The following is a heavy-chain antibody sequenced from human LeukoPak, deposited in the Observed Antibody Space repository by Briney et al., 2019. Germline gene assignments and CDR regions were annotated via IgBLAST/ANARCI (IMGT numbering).Heavy chain of an antibody. D-gene: IGHD3-10*01. CDR1: GFSLSNYW. V-gene: IGHV3-7*01. CDR3: AWYGVTHGLDV. J-gene: IGHJ6*02. Sequence: SGGSLRLSCAASGFSLSNYWMSWVRQAPGKGLEWVANINQDGGDKYYVDSVMGRFTISKDNAKNSVYLQMNSLRPEDTAIYYCAWYGVTHGLDVWGQGTTVTVSS. CDR2: INQDGGDK.